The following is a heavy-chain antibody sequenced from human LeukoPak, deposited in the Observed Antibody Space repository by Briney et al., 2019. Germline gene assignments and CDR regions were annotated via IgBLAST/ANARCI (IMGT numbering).Heavy chain of an antibody. CDR1: GFTFSSYS. CDR2: ISSSSSYI. Sequence: GGSLRLSCAASGFTFSSYSMNWVRQAPGKGLEWVSSISSSSSYIYYADSVKGRFTISRDNAKNSLYLQMNSLRAEDTAVYYCARISSGWYECSALFDYWGQGTLVTVSS. D-gene: IGHD6-19*01. J-gene: IGHJ4*02. V-gene: IGHV3-21*01. CDR3: ARISSGWYECSALFDY.